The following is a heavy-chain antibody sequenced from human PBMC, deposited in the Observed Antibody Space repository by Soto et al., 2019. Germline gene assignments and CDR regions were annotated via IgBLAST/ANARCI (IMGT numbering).Heavy chain of an antibody. CDR1: GINFSDYY. Sequence: QVQLVESGGGLVKPGGSLRLSCAASGINFSDYYMNWIRQAPGKGLEWISYITSTSGYTKYADSVKGRFTISRDNAKNSLYRQMNSLRAEDTAVDSCATVGAVVIIGGGGTFDIWGPGTKVTVSS. V-gene: IGHV3-11*05. CDR2: ITSTSGYT. CDR3: ATVGAVVIIGGGGTFDI. D-gene: IGHD2-21*01. J-gene: IGHJ3*02.